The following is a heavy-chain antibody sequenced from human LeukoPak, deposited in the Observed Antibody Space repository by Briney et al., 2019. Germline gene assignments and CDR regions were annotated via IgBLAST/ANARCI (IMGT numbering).Heavy chain of an antibody. Sequence: PSETLSLTCAVYGGSFSGYFWSWIRQPPGKGLEWIGEINHSGSTNYNPSLKSRVTISVDTSKNQFSLKPSSVTAADTAVYYCARGSWYFDLWGRGTLVTVSS. CDR3: ARGSWYFDL. CDR2: INHSGST. V-gene: IGHV4-34*01. CDR1: GGSFSGYF. J-gene: IGHJ2*01.